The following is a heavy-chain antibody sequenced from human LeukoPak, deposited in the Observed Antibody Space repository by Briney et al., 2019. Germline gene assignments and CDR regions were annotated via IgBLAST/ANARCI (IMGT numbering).Heavy chain of an antibody. J-gene: IGHJ4*02. CDR1: GGSISIHY. CDR3: ATIKRGSIFGYFDF. CDR2: LFDSVNT. Sequence: PSETLSLTCTVSGGSISIHYWSCIRQPPGKGLEWIAYLFDSVNTKDNPSLQSRLTLSADTSKNQFSLRLSSVTAADTAVYYCATIKRGSIFGYFDFWGQGIKVTVSS. V-gene: IGHV4-59*11. D-gene: IGHD5-18*01.